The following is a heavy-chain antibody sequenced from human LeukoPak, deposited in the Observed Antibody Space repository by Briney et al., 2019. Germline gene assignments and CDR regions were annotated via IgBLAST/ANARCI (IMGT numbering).Heavy chain of an antibody. CDR3: ARDRDGLNAFDI. CDR2: IIPIFGTA. J-gene: IGHJ3*02. Sequence: ASVKVSCKASGGTFSSYAISWVRRAPGQGLEWMGGIIPIFGTANYAQKFQGRVTITADESTSTAYMELSSLRSEDTAVYYCARDRDGLNAFDIWGQGTMVTVSS. V-gene: IGHV1-69*13. D-gene: IGHD3-10*01. CDR1: GGTFSSYA.